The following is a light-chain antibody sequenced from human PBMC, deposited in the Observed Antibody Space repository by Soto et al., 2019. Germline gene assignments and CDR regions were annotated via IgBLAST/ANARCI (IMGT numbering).Light chain of an antibody. CDR1: SSNIGNNY. CDR3: GTWDGAGGWV. CDR2: ESD. V-gene: IGLV1-51*02. J-gene: IGLJ3*02. Sequence: QSVLTQPPSVSAAPGQTVTISCSGSSSNIGNNYVSWYQQLPGTAPKLLIFESDKRPSGIPDRFSGSKSGTSATLGITGLQTGDEADYYCGTWDGAGGWVFGGGTKVTVL.